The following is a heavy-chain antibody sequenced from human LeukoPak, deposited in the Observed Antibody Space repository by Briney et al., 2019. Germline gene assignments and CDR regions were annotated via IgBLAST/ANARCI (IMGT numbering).Heavy chain of an antibody. D-gene: IGHD5-18*01. V-gene: IGHV3-30*18. CDR2: ISYDGSNK. CDR1: GFTFSSYG. J-gene: IGHJ4*02. Sequence: GRSLRLFCAASGFTFSSYGMHWVRQAPGKGLEWVAVISYDGSNKYYADSVKGRFTVSRDNSNNTLYLQMNSLRPEDTAVYYCAKDHSKIQPFDYWGQGTLVTVSS. CDR3: AKDHSKIQPFDY.